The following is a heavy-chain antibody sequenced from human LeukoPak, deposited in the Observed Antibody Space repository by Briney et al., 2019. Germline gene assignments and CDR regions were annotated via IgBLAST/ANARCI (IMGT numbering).Heavy chain of an antibody. CDR2: ISCDGSNK. J-gene: IGHJ4*02. CDR1: GFTFANYG. D-gene: IGHD2-21*01. CDR3: AKDIPADY. V-gene: IGHV3-30*18. Sequence: GGSLRLSCVASGFTFANYGMHWVRQAPGKGLEWVAVISCDGSNKYYADSVKGRFTISRDNSKNTLYLQMNSLRAEDTAVYYCAKDIPADYWGQGTLVTVSS.